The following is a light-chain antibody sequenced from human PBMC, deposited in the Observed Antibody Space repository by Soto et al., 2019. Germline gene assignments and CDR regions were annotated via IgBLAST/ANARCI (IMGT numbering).Light chain of an antibody. Sequence: DVQMTQSPSTLSASVGDRVTITCRASQSIGTWLAWYQQKPGRAPKVLIYDASSLESGVPSRFSGSGSGTEFTLTSSSLQSDDFATYYCQEYNVYYTFGQGTKLEIK. CDR1: QSIGTW. CDR2: DAS. CDR3: QEYNVYYT. J-gene: IGKJ2*01. V-gene: IGKV1-5*01.